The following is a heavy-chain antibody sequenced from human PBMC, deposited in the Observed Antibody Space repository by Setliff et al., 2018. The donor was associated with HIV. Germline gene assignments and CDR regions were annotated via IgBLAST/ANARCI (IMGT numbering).Heavy chain of an antibody. J-gene: IGHJ4*01. CDR1: GFTFSTYW. CDR3: ARARSRQLVSTAPPYHFDY. D-gene: IGHD6-13*01. Sequence: PGGSLRLSCAGSGFTFSTYWMNWVRQAPGKGLEWVANINQDGSTKDYVDSVKGRFTISRDNAKNSLYLQMNSLRVDDTALYYCARARSRQLVSTAPPYHFDYWGRGTLVTVSS. CDR2: INQDGSTK. V-gene: IGHV3-7*03.